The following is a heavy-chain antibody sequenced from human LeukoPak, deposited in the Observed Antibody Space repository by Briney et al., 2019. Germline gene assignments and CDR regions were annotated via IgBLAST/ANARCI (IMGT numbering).Heavy chain of an antibody. Sequence: GGSLRLSCAASGFTFSSYGMHWVRQAPGKGLEWVAVIWYDGSNKYYADSVKGRFTISRDNAKNSLYLQMNSLRAEDTALYYCATRPLYDSSGYDFDYWGQGTLVTVSS. CDR1: GFTFSSYG. CDR2: IWYDGSNK. J-gene: IGHJ4*02. V-gene: IGHV3-33*03. D-gene: IGHD3-22*01. CDR3: ATRPLYDSSGYDFDY.